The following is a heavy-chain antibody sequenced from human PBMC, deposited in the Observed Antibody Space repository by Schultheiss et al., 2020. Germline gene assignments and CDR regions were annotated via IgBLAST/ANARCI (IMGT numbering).Heavy chain of an antibody. V-gene: IGHV1-8*01. CDR1: GYTFTSYD. J-gene: IGHJ6*02. Sequence: ASVKVSCKASGYTFTSYDINWVRQATGQGLEWMGWMNPNSGGTNYAQKFQGRVTITADKSTSTAYMELSSLRSEDTAMYYCARYGSGTYYYYGMDVWGQGTTVTVSS. D-gene: IGHD3-10*01. CDR3: ARYGSGTYYYYGMDV. CDR2: MNPNSGGT.